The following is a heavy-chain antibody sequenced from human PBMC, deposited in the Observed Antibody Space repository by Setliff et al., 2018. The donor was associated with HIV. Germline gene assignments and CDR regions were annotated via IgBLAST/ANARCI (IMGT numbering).Heavy chain of an antibody. CDR1: GYSFTTYW. V-gene: IGHV5-10-1*01. Sequence: PVESLKISCMGSGYSFTTYWITWVRQMPGKGLEWMGRIDPSDSYTDYSQSFHGHVTLSVDRSINTAYLQWSSLKASDTAMYYCARVGPGHRDGKIYDTFDIWGQGTLVTVSS. D-gene: IGHD5-12*01. J-gene: IGHJ3*02. CDR3: ARVGPGHRDGKIYDTFDI. CDR2: IDPSDSYT.